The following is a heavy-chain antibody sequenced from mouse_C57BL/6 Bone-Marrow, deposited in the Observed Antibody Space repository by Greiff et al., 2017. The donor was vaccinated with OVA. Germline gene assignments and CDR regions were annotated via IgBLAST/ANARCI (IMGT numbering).Heavy chain of an antibody. Sequence: EVKLQESGGGLVKPGGSLKLSCAASGFTFSSYAMSWVRQTPEKRLEWVATISDGGSYTYYPDNVKGRFTISRDNAKNNLYLQMSHLKSEDTAMYYCAREGYYYGSSSFDYWGQGTTLTVSS. CDR2: ISDGGSYT. CDR3: AREGYYYGSSSFDY. J-gene: IGHJ2*01. D-gene: IGHD1-1*01. V-gene: IGHV5-4*01. CDR1: GFTFSSYA.